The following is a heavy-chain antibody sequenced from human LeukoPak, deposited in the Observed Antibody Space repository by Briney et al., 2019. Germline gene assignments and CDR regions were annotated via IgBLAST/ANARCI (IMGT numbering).Heavy chain of an antibody. CDR2: IYYSGST. CDR1: GGSISSYY. D-gene: IGHD3-16*02. CDR3: ARGVPGYHEFDY. Sequence: SETLSLTCTVSGGSISSYYWSWIRQPPGKGLEWIGYIYYSGSTNYNPSLKSRVTISVDTSKNQCSLKLSSVTAADTAVYYCARGVPGYHEFDYWGQGTLVTVSS. J-gene: IGHJ4*02. V-gene: IGHV4-59*01.